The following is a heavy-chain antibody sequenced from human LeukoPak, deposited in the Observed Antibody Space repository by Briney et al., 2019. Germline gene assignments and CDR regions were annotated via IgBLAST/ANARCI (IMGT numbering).Heavy chain of an antibody. V-gene: IGHV3-48*04. Sequence: GGSLRLSCAASGFTFSSYSMNWVRQAPGKGLEWVSYISSSSSTIYYADSVKGRFTISRDNAKNSLYLQMNSLRAEDTAVYYCARDGLDTTYYYDSSGYRSLNAFDIWGQGTMVTVSS. CDR2: ISSSSSTI. CDR3: ARDGLDTTYYYDSSGYRSLNAFDI. D-gene: IGHD3-22*01. CDR1: GFTFSSYS. J-gene: IGHJ3*02.